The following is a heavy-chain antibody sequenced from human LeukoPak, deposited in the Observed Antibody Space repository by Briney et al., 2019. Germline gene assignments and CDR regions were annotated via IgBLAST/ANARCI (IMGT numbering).Heavy chain of an antibody. D-gene: IGHD6-6*01. CDR2: INSDGTST. Sequence: GGSLTLSCAAFGFTFSSYWIHWVRQAPGKGPVWVSRINSDGTSTTYADPVKGRFTISRDSAKNTVYLQMNSLRAEDTAVYYCVRGGGADRPYGLDVWDQGTTVTVSS. CDR3: VRGGGADRPYGLDV. J-gene: IGHJ6*02. CDR1: GFTFSSYW. V-gene: IGHV3-74*01.